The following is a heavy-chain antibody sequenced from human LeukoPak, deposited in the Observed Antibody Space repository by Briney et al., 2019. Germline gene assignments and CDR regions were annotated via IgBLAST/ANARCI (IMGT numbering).Heavy chain of an antibody. CDR1: GFTFSSYW. V-gene: IGHV3-74*01. J-gene: IGHJ4*02. CDR3: ARDREGAAGTFDY. CDR2: INTDGSST. Sequence: GGSLRLSCAASGFTFSSYWMHWVRQAPGKGLVWVSRINTDGSSTSYADSVKGRFTISRDNAKNTLYLQMNSLRAEDTAVYYCARDREGAAGTFDYWGQGTLVTVSS. D-gene: IGHD6-19*01.